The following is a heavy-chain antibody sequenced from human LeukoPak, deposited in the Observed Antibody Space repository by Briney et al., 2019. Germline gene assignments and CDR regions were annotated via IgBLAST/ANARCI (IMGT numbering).Heavy chain of an antibody. D-gene: IGHD3-22*01. V-gene: IGHV4-30-2*01. J-gene: IGHJ3*02. CDR3: ARGVYDSSGYYYEAFDI. CDR2: IYHSGST. CDR1: GGSISSGGYY. Sequence: SETLSLTCTVSGGSISSGGYYWSWIRQPPGKGLEWIGYIYHSGSTYYNPSLKSRVTISVDTSKNQFSLKLSSVTAADTAVYYCARGVYDSSGYYYEAFDIWGQGTMVTVSS.